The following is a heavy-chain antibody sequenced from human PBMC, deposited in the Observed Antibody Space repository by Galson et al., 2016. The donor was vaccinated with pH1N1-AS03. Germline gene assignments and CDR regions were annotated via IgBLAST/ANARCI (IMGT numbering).Heavy chain of an antibody. D-gene: IGHD3-22*01. CDR2: INPNGGDT. J-gene: IGHJ6*02. Sequence: SVKVSCKASGYTFSSYGISWVRQAPGQGPEWMGWINPNGGDTKYAQKFQGRVTMTRDTSITTAYLELSGLRSDDTAVYSCATYRHFYGSSGPTTPYGLDVWGQGTTVTFSS. CDR3: ATYRHFYGSSGPTTPYGLDV. CDR1: GYTFSSYG. V-gene: IGHV1-2*02.